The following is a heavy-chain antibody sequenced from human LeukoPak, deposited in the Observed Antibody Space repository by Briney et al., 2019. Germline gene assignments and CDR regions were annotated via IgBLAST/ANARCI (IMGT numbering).Heavy chain of an antibody. V-gene: IGHV3-30*04. D-gene: IGHD5-12*01. Sequence: GRSLRLSRAASGFTFSNYAMHWVRQAPGKGLEWVAVISYDGSNKYYADSVKGRFTISRDNSKNMLYLQMNSLRAEDTAVYYCARSGGFGFYYYYYMDVWSKGTTVTVSS. J-gene: IGHJ6*03. CDR2: ISYDGSNK. CDR3: ARSGGFGFYYYYYMDV. CDR1: GFTFSNYA.